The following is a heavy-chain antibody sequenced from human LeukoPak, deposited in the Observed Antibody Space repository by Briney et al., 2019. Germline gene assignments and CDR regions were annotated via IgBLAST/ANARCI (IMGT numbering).Heavy chain of an antibody. Sequence: QTGGSLRLSCAASGFTFSSYGMHWVRQAPGKGLEWVAFIRYDGSNKYYADSVKGRFTISRDNSKNTLYLQMNSLRAEDTAVYYCAKDYGAVTAWFDYWGQGTLVTLSS. D-gene: IGHD4-11*01. J-gene: IGHJ4*02. CDR1: GFTFSSYG. CDR2: IRYDGSNK. V-gene: IGHV3-30*02. CDR3: AKDYGAVTAWFDY.